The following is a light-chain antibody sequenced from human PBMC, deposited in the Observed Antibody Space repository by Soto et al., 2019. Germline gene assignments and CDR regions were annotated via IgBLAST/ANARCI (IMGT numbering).Light chain of an antibody. J-gene: IGKJ1*01. CDR3: QQYGSSPRT. Sequence: EVVLTQSPGTLSLSPGERATLSCRASQRISNSYLAWYQQKPGQAPRLLIYGASSRATGIPERFSGSGSVTDFTLTISRLEPEDFAVYFCQQYGSSPRTFGQGTKVDNK. V-gene: IGKV3-20*01. CDR2: GAS. CDR1: QRISNSY.